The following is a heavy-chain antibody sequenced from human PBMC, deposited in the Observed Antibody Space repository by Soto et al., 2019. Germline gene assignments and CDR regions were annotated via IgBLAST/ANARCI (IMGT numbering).Heavy chain of an antibody. CDR1: GDSISSSDR. CDR3: AKGNGLRAFDI. V-gene: IGHV4-4*02. Sequence: QVPLQESGPGLVKPSGTLSLTCAVSGDSISSSDRWTWVRQPPGKGLEWIGEIYHSGSANYSPSLTSRVTISIDKSKNQFSLKLTSVTAADTAVYYCAKGNGLRAFDIWGQGTMVTVSS. J-gene: IGHJ3*02. CDR2: IYHSGSA. D-gene: IGHD4-17*01.